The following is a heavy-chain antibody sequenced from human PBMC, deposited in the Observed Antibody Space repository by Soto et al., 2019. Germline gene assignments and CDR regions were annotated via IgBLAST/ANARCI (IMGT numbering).Heavy chain of an antibody. J-gene: IGHJ6*03. V-gene: IGHV3-7*01. CDR2: IKQDGSEK. D-gene: IGHD3-3*01. CDR1: GFTFSSYW. Sequence: GGSLRLSCAASGFTFSSYWMSWVRQAPGNGLEWVANIKQDGSEKYYVDSVKGRFTISRDNAKNSLYLQMNSLRAEDTAVYYCARVVRFLEWLLSAYYYYYYMDVWGKGTTVTVSS. CDR3: ARVVRFLEWLLSAYYYYYYMDV.